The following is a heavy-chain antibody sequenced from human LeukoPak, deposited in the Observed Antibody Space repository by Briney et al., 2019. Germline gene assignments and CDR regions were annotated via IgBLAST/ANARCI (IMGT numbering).Heavy chain of an antibody. Sequence: ASVKVSCKASGYTFPGYYMHWVRQAPGQELEWMGWINPNSGGTNYAQKFQGRVTMTRDTSISTAYMELSRLRSDGTAVYYCAREHSSSSGKVFDYWGQGTLVTVSS. D-gene: IGHD6-6*01. J-gene: IGHJ4*02. CDR2: INPNSGGT. CDR1: GYTFPGYY. CDR3: AREHSSSSGKVFDY. V-gene: IGHV1-2*02.